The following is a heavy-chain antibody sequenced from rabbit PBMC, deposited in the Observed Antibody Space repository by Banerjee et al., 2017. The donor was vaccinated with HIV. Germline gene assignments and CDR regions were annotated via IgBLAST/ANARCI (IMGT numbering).Heavy chain of an antibody. Sequence: QEQLEESGGGLVQPAGPPTLTCTASGFSFSNKYVMCWVRQAPGKGLEWIACIDAGSGGFTYYASWAKGRFTISKASSTTVTLQMTSLTAADTATYFCARGSSGYYRYYFDLWGQGTLVTVS. V-gene: IGHV1S45*01. CDR1: GFSFSNKYV. CDR2: IDAGSGGFT. J-gene: IGHJ4*01. CDR3: ARGSSGYYRYYFDL. D-gene: IGHD1-1*01.